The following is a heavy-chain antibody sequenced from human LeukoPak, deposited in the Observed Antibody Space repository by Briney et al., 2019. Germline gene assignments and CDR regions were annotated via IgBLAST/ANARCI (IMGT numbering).Heavy chain of an antibody. D-gene: IGHD3-3*01. CDR1: GYSISSGYY. CDR2: INHSGST. Sequence: PSETLSLTCTVSGYSISSGYYWGWIRQPPGKGLEWIGSINHSGSTYYNPSLKSRVTLSVDTSKNQFSLRLSSVTAADTAVYYCAGKPDYDFWSGDAFDIWGQGTMVTVSS. V-gene: IGHV4-38-2*02. CDR3: AGKPDYDFWSGDAFDI. J-gene: IGHJ3*02.